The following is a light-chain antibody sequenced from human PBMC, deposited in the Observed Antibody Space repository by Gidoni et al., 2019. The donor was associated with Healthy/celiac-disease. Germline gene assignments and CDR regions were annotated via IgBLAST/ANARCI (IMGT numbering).Light chain of an antibody. V-gene: IGKV1-33*01. CDR3: QQYDNLPLT. CDR1: QDISNY. CDR2: DAS. Sequence: DIQMTQSPSSLSASVGDRVTITCQASQDISNYLNWYQQNPGKAPKLLIYDASNLETGVPSRFSGSGSGTDFTVTISSLQPEDIATYYCQQYDNLPLTFGGXTKVEIK. J-gene: IGKJ4*01.